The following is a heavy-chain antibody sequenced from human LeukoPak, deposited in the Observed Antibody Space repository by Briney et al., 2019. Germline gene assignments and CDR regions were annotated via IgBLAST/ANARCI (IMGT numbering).Heavy chain of an antibody. CDR1: GYTFTSYG. V-gene: IGHV1-18*01. J-gene: IGHJ6*03. CDR2: ISAYNGNT. CDR3: ARERGGNYYYYMDV. Sequence: VASVKVSCKASGYTFTSYGISWVRQAPGQGLEWMGWISAYNGNTNYAQKLQGRVTMTTDTSTSTAYMELSRLRSDDTAVYYCARERGGNYYYYMDVWGKGTTVTVSS. D-gene: IGHD6-25*01.